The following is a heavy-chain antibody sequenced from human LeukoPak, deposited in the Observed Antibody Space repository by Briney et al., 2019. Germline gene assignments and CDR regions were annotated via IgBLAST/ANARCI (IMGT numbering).Heavy chain of an antibody. CDR1: GYTFTGYY. Sequence: ASVKVSCKASGYTFTGYYIHWVRQAPGQGLEWMGWINPNSGGTNYVQKFQGRVTMTRDRSISTAYMELSRLGSDDTALYYCARVQPPAITAAGPQTYYYYGMDVWGQGTTVTVSS. CDR3: ARVQPPAITAAGPQTYYYYGMDV. D-gene: IGHD6-13*01. J-gene: IGHJ6*02. V-gene: IGHV1-2*02. CDR2: INPNSGGT.